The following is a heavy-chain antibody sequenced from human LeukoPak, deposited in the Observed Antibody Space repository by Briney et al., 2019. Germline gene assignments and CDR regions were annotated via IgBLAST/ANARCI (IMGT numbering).Heavy chain of an antibody. V-gene: IGHV3-66*01. CDR2: IYSGGST. Sequence: PGGSLRLSCAAPGFTVSSNYMSWVRQAPGKGLEWVSVIYSGGSTYYADSVKGRFTISRDNSKNTLYLQMNSLRAEDTAVYYCARSTSGYYYGAFDPWGQGTLVTVSS. CDR1: GFTVSSNY. J-gene: IGHJ5*02. CDR3: ARSTSGYYYGAFDP. D-gene: IGHD3-22*01.